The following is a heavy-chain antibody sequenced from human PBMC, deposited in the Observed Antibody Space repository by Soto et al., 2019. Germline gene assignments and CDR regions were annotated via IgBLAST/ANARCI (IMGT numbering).Heavy chain of an antibody. D-gene: IGHD5-18*01. CDR3: AGPGYSSQDY. Sequence: GGSLRLSCAASGFTFSSFALSWVRQAPGKGLEWVSAISGSGDGPDYADSVKGRFTISRDNSKNTLYLQMNSLRAEDTAVYYCAGPGYSSQDYWGQGALVTVSS. V-gene: IGHV3-23*01. CDR2: ISGSGDGP. CDR1: GFTFSSFA. J-gene: IGHJ4*02.